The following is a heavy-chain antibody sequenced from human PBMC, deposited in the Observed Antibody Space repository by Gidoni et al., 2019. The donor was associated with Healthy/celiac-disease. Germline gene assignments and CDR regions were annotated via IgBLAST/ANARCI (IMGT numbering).Heavy chain of an antibody. J-gene: IGHJ4*02. CDR3: AKEYGWLRLQDY. V-gene: IGHV3-30*18. CDR1: GFTFSSYG. Sequence: QVQLVESGGGVVQPGRPLRLSCAASGFTFSSYGMHWVRQAPGKGLEWVAVISYDGSNKYYADSVKGRFTISRDNSKNTLYLQMNSLRAEDTAVYYCAKEYGWLRLQDYWGQGTLVTVSS. CDR2: ISYDGSNK. D-gene: IGHD5-12*01.